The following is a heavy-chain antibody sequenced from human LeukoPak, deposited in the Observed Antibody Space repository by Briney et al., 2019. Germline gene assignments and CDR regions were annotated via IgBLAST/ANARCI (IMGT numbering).Heavy chain of an antibody. CDR2: IKGSGGDT. J-gene: IGHJ4*02. CDR1: GFTFSSYA. CDR3: ARSRYSGNFVFDY. Sequence: GGSLRLSCAASGFTFSSYAMTWVRQAPGKGPEWVSGIKGSGGDTYYADSVKGRFTISRDNSKSTLYLQMNSLRAEDTAVYYCARSRYSGNFVFDYWGQGTLVTVSS. D-gene: IGHD5-12*01. V-gene: IGHV3-23*01.